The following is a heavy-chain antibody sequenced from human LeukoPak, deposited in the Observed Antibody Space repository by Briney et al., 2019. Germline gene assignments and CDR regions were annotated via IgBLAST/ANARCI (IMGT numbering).Heavy chain of an antibody. CDR3: ARDRAIFGVNRAGAAWFDP. CDR2: INPNSGGT. J-gene: IGHJ5*02. V-gene: IGHV1-2*02. Sequence: ASVKVSCKASGYTFNGYYMHWVRQAPGQGLEWMGWINPNSGGTNYAQKFQGRVTMTRDTSISTAYMELSRLRSDDTAVYYCARDRAIFGVNRAGAAWFDPWGQGTLVTVSS. CDR1: GYTFNGYY. D-gene: IGHD3-3*01.